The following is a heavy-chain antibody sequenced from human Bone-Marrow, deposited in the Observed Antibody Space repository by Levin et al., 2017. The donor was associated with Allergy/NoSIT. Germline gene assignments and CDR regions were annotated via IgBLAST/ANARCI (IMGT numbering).Heavy chain of an antibody. CDR2: IWYDGSNE. J-gene: IGHJ6*02. Sequence: GESLKISCATSGFTFTTYAMHWVRQAPGKGLEWMAVIWYDGSNEYYADSVRGRFTISRDNSKNTLYLQMNSLRAEDTAVYFCARDSVEVVEPAPDDNNQPSLLMDVWGQGTTVIISS. V-gene: IGHV3-33*01. CDR3: ARDSVEVVEPAPDDNNQPSLLMDV. CDR1: GFTFTTYA. D-gene: IGHD3-22*01.